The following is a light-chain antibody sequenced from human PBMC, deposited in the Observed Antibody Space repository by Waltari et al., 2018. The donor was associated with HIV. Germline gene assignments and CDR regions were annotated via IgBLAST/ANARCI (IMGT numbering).Light chain of an antibody. J-gene: IGKJ2*01. CDR2: AAS. CDR3: QQYGGSPLYT. CDR1: ESLSGSY. Sequence: EIVLTQSPGPLSLSPGERATLSCRASESLSGSYLVWYQQKPGQAPRLLIYAASKRATGIPDRISGSGSGTDFTLTISRLEPEDFAVYYCQQYGGSPLYTFGQGTKLEIK. V-gene: IGKV3-20*01.